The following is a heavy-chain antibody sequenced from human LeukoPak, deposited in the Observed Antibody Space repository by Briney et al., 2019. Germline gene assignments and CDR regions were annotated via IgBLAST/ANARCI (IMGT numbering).Heavy chain of an antibody. CDR1: GGTFSSYA. V-gene: IGHV1-69*13. CDR2: IIPIFGTA. CDR3: ARGLSGSQPLDY. Sequence: SVKVSCTASGGTFSSYAISWVRQAPGQGLEWMGGIIPIFGTANYAQKFQGRVTITADESTSTAYMELSSLRSEDTAVYYCARGLSGSQPLDYWGQGTLVTVSS. D-gene: IGHD1-26*01. J-gene: IGHJ4*02.